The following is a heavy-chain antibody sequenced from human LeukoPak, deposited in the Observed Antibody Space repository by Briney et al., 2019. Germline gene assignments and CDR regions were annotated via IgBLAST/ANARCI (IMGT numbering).Heavy chain of an antibody. CDR1: GYILTDYY. D-gene: IGHD2-15*01. J-gene: IGHJ5*02. CDR3: ARGPREYCSGGTCYSGRNWFDP. V-gene: IGHV1-2*02. Sequence: ASVKVSCKASGYILTDYYIHWVRQAPGQGLEWMGWINPNSGDTNYAQKFQGRVTMTRDTSISTVYMELRRLRYDDTAAYYCARGPREYCSGGTCYSGRNWFDPWGQGTLVTVSS. CDR2: INPNSGDT.